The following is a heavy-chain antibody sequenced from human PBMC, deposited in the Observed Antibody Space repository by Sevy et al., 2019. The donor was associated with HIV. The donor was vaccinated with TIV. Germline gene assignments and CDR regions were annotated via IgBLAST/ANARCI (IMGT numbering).Heavy chain of an antibody. D-gene: IGHD3-3*01. CDR1: GFTFSSYS. Sequence: GGSLRLSCAASGFTFSSYSMNWVRQAPGKGLEWVSYISSSSSTIYYADPVKGRFTISRDNAKNSLNLQMNSLRAEDTAVYYGAREVVWSGYPNHYYYYYGMDVWGQGTTVTVSS. CDR3: AREVVWSGYPNHYYYYYGMDV. V-gene: IGHV3-48*01. CDR2: ISSSSSTI. J-gene: IGHJ6*02.